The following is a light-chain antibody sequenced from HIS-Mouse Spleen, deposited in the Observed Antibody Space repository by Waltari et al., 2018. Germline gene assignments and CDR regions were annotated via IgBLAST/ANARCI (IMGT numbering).Light chain of an antibody. J-gene: IGKJ3*01. CDR1: QSLLHSNGYNY. CDR3: QQYGSSQFT. Sequence: DIVMTQSPLSLPVTPGEPASISCRSSQSLLHSNGYNYLDWYLQKPGQSPQLLIYLGSNRASGVPDRFSGSGSGTDFTLTISRLEPEDFAVYYCQQYGSSQFTFGPGTKVDIK. V-gene: IGKV2-28*01. CDR2: LGS.